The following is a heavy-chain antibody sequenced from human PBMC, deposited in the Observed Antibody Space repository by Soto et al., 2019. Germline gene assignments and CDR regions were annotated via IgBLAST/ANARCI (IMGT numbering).Heavy chain of an antibody. CDR2: IYYSGST. D-gene: IGHD3-3*01. Sequence: XXTLSLTCTVSGGSISSYYWSWIPQPPGKGLEWIGYIYYSGSTNYNPSLKSRVTISVDTSKNQFSLKLSSVTAADTPVYYCARHQTYYDFTPGGRWFGPWGQGTLVTVSS. J-gene: IGHJ5*02. CDR1: GGSISSYY. CDR3: ARHQTYYDFTPGGRWFGP. V-gene: IGHV4-59*08.